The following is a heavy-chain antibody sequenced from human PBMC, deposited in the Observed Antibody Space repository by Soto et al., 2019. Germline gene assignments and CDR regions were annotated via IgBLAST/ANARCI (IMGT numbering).Heavy chain of an antibody. Sequence: PSETLSLTCAVSCGSISSSNWWSWVRQPPGKGLEWIGEIYHSGSTNYNPSLKSRVTISVDKSKNQFSLKLSSVTAADTAVYYCARDPSTYYYGSGTQGDNWFDPWGQGTLVTVSS. CDR2: IYHSGST. CDR1: CGSISSSNW. D-gene: IGHD3-10*01. J-gene: IGHJ5*02. V-gene: IGHV4-4*02. CDR3: ARDPSTYYYGSGTQGDNWFDP.